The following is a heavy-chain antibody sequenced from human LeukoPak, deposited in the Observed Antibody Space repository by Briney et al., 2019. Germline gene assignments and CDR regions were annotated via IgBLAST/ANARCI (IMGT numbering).Heavy chain of an antibody. D-gene: IGHD2-21*02. V-gene: IGHV1-2*02. J-gene: IGHJ4*02. Sequence: ASVKVSCKASGYTFTGYYMHWVRQAPGQGLEWMGWINPNSGGTNYAQKFQGRVTMTRDTSISTAYMELSRLRSDDTAVYYCARDQTGHVVTAILGWGQGTLVTVSS. CDR1: GYTFTGYY. CDR3: ARDQTGHVVTAILG. CDR2: INPNSGGT.